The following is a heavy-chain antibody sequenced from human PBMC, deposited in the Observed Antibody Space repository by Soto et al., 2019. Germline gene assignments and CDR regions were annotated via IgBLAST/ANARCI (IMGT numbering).Heavy chain of an antibody. V-gene: IGHV1-8*02. Sequence: ASVKVSCKASGYTFTSYGISWVRQATGQGLEWMGWMNPNSGNTGYAQKFQGRVTMTRNTSISTAYMELSSLRSEDTAVYYCARVPREMATIEFDYWGQGTLVTVSS. D-gene: IGHD5-12*01. J-gene: IGHJ4*02. CDR1: GYTFTSYG. CDR2: MNPNSGNT. CDR3: ARVPREMATIEFDY.